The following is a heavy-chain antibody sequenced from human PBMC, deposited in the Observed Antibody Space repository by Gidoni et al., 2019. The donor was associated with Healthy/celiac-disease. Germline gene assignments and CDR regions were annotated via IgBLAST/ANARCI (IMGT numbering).Heavy chain of an antibody. CDR2: IYYSGST. CDR1: GGSISSYY. J-gene: IGHJ3*02. D-gene: IGHD3-22*01. V-gene: IGHV4-59*01. CDR3: ARTPEIEPYYDSSGYYAAARAFDI. Sequence: QVQLQESGPGLVKPSETLSLTCTVSGGSISSYYWSWIRQPPGKGLEWIGYIYYSGSTNYNPSLKSRVTISVDTSKNQFSLKLSSVTAADTAVYYCARTPEIEPYYDSSGYYAAARAFDIWGQGTMVTVSS.